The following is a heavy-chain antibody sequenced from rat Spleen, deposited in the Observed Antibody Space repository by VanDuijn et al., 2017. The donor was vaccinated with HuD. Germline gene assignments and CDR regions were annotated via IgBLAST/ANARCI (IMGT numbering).Heavy chain of an antibody. D-gene: IGHD1-9*01. CDR3: TRDLGMGITGGY. CDR2: IWSGGST. Sequence: QVQLKESGPGLVQPSQTLSLTCTVSGFSLTSNSVSWVRQPPGKGLEWMGAIWSGGSTDYNSALKSRLSISGDTSKNQDFLKMNSLQTDDTAIYYCTRDLGMGITGGYWGQGVMVTVSS. V-gene: IGHV2-15*01. CDR1: GFSLTSNS. J-gene: IGHJ2*01.